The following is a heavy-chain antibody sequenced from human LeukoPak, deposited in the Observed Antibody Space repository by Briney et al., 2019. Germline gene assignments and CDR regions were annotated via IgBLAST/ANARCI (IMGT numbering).Heavy chain of an antibody. Sequence: PGGSLRLSCAASGFTFSSYEMDWVRQAPGKGPEWVSYISSSGSTVHYADSVKGRFTISRDNSKNTLYLQMNNLRVEDTAVYYCAKDRIVISFGDVSKHWGQGTLVTVSS. CDR3: AKDRIVISFGDVSKH. J-gene: IGHJ1*01. D-gene: IGHD3-10*01. CDR1: GFTFSSYE. CDR2: ISSSGSTV. V-gene: IGHV3-48*03.